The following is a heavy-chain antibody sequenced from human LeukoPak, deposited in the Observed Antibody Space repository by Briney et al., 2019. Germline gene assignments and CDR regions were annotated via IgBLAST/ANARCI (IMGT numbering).Heavy chain of an antibody. J-gene: IGHJ4*02. CDR1: GFTFSSYG. D-gene: IGHD6-19*01. CDR3: AKAEQWLIGYYFDY. Sequence: PGGTLRLSCAASGFTFSSYGMSWVRQVPGKGLERVSAISGSGGSTYYADSVKGRFTISRDNSKNTLYLQMNSLRAEDTAVYYCAKAEQWLIGYYFDYWGQGTLVTVSS. CDR2: ISGSGGST. V-gene: IGHV3-23*01.